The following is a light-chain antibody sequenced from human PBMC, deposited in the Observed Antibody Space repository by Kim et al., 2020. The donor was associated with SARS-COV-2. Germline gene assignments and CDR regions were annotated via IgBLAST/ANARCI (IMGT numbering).Light chain of an antibody. CDR3: SAWDDSLNGPV. CDR2: SSN. CDR1: SSNIGGNT. V-gene: IGLV1-44*01. J-gene: IGLJ3*02. Sequence: ELTQPPSASGTPGQSVTISCSGSSSNIGGNTVNWYRQLPGTAPKLLIYSSNQRPSGVPDRLSGSKSGTSASLAIRGLQSEDETDYYCSAWDDSLNGPVFGGGTQLTVL.